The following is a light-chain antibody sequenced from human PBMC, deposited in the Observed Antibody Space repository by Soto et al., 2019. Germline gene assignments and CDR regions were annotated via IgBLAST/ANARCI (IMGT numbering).Light chain of an antibody. Sequence: DIHMTHSPSSPSAPFWDIVTLTWRASQSIVTYLNWYLQKPGKAPKLLIYAASTLQSGVPSRFSGSGSGTDFTLTITSLQPEDFATYYCQQSYNTPRTFGQGTKVDIK. CDR3: QQSYNTPRT. CDR2: AAS. J-gene: IGKJ1*01. V-gene: IGKV1-39*01. CDR1: QSIVTY.